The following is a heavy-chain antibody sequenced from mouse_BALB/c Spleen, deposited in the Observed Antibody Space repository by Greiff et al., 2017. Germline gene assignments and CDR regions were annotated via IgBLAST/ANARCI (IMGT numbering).Heavy chain of an antibody. Sequence: LQQPGSELVRPGASVKLSCKASGYTFTSYWMHWVKQRPGQGLEWIGNIYPGSGSTNYDEKFKSKATLTVDTSSSTAYMQLSSLTSEDSAVYYCTRKALLLYFDYWGQGTTLTVSS. J-gene: IGHJ2*01. V-gene: IGHV1S22*01. CDR1: GYTFTSYW. CDR3: TRKALLLYFDY. CDR2: IYPGSGST. D-gene: IGHD1-2*01.